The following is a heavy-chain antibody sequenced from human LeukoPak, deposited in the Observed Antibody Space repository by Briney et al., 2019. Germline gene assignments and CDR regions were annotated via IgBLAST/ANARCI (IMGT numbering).Heavy chain of an antibody. D-gene: IGHD3-10*01. CDR1: GYSISSGYY. V-gene: IGHV4-38-2*02. CDR2: IYHSGST. Sequence: SETQSLTCAVSGYSISSGYYWGWIRQPPGKGLEWIGSIYHSGSTYYNPSLKSRVTISVDTSKNQFSLKLSSVTAADTAVYYCARDILLSDWFDPWGQGTLVTVSS. J-gene: IGHJ5*02. CDR3: ARDILLSDWFDP.